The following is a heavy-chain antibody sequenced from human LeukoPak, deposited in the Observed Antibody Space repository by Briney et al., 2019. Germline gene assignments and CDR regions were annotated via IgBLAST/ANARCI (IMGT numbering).Heavy chain of an antibody. CDR1: GLTFSSYG. J-gene: IGHJ3*02. D-gene: IGHD4-17*01. CDR2: TSGSGDST. Sequence: QPGGSLRLSCAASGLTFSSYGMSWVRQAPGKGLEWVSVTSGSGDSTYYADSVKGRFTISRDNSQNTLYLQMNSLRAEDTAVYYCAKGMTTVTIDAFDIWGQGTMVTVSS. V-gene: IGHV3-23*01. CDR3: AKGMTTVTIDAFDI.